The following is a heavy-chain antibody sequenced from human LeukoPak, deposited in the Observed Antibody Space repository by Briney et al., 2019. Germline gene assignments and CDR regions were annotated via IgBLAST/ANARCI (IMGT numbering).Heavy chain of an antibody. CDR1: DYSISYGYY. CDR3: ARLSSAYDPYYFHY. V-gene: IGHV4-38-2*02. D-gene: IGHD5-12*01. CDR2: IHYTENT. J-gene: IGHJ4*02. Sequence: PSETLSLTCTVSDYSISYGYYWGWIRPPPGKGLEWIATIHYTENTYYNPSLKSRVTMSLDTSKHQFSLKLSSVTAADTAIYYCARLSSAYDPYYFHYWGQGTLVAVSS.